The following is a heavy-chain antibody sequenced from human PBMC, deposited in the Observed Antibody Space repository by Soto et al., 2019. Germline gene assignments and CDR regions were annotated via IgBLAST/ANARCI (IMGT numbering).Heavy chain of an antibody. CDR3: ARVPGP. J-gene: IGHJ5*02. CDR2: IYHSGST. V-gene: IGHV4-30-2*01. CDR1: GGSISSGGYS. Sequence: TSETLSLTCAVSGGSISSGGYSWSWIRQPPGKGLDWIGYIYHSGSTYYNPSLKSRVTISVDRSKNQFSLKLSSVTAADTAVYYRARVPGPWGQGTLVTVSS.